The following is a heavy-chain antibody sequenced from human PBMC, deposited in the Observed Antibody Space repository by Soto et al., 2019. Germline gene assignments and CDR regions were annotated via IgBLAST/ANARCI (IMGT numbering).Heavy chain of an antibody. CDR2: ISYDGSHK. D-gene: IGHD5-12*01. CDR1: GFTFSAYG. V-gene: IGHV3-30*18. J-gene: IGHJ4*02. Sequence: QVQLVESAGGVVQPGTSLRLSCAASGFTFSAYGMHWVRQVPGKGLEWVAVISYDGSHKDYVDSVKGRITISRDKSKNTLHLQMNSLRPEDTAVYYCAKEGRGYGGFDPNSYFENWGQGTLVTVSS. CDR3: AKEGRGYGGFDPNSYFEN.